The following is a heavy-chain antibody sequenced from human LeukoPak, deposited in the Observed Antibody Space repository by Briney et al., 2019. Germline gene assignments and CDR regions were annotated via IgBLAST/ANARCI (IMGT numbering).Heavy chain of an antibody. V-gene: IGHV4-4*09. CDR3: AGTPGIAVAGTSYYFDY. Sequence: SETLSLTCTVSGGSISGYYWSWIRQPPGRGLEWIGYIYTSGSTNYNPSLKSRVTISVDTSKNQFSLKLSSVTAADTAVYYCAGTPGIAVAGTSYYFDYWGQGTLVTVSS. CDR2: IYTSGST. CDR1: GGSISGYY. J-gene: IGHJ4*02. D-gene: IGHD6-19*01.